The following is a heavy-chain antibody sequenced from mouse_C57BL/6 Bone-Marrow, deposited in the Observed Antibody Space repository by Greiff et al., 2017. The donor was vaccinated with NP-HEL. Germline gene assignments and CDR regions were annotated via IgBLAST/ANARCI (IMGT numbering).Heavy chain of an antibody. CDR1: GFTFNTYA. J-gene: IGHJ3*01. CDR2: IRSKSSNYAT. CDR3: VREGGLLYWFAY. Sequence: EVQLVESGGGLVQPKGSLKLSCAASGFTFNTYAMHWVRQAPGKGLEWVARIRSKSSNYATYYADSVKDRFTISRDDSQSMLYLQMNNMKTEDTAMYYCVREGGLLYWFAYWGQGTLVTVSA. V-gene: IGHV10-3*01. D-gene: IGHD2-1*01.